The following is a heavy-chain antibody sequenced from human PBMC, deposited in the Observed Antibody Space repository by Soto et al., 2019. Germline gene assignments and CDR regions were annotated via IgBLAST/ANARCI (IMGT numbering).Heavy chain of an antibody. J-gene: IGHJ6*02. CDR1: GASITSGGSY. CDR3: ARIRRTFDLYGLDV. Sequence: SETLSLTCSVSGASITSGGSYWTWIRQHPGKGLEWIGNILYSEKNYYNPSLKSRVTISLDTSKNQFSLEVNSVTAADTAVYYCARIRRTFDLYGLDVWGQGTTVTVSS. CDR2: ILYSEKN. V-gene: IGHV4-31*03.